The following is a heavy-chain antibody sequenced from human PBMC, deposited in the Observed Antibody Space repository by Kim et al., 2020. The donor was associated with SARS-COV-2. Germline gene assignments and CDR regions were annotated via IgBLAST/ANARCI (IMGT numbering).Heavy chain of an antibody. CDR1: GFTFSTYY. Sequence: GGSLRLSCAASGFTFSTYYMRWIRQAPGKGLEWVSYISSSSSYTNYADSVKGRFTISRDNAKNTLYLQMNSLRAEDTAVYYCARDSGPNVRLWTALDYWGQGALVTVSS. CDR2: ISSSSSYT. D-gene: IGHD3-10*01. CDR3: ARDSGPNVRLWTALDY. V-gene: IGHV3-11*06. J-gene: IGHJ4*02.